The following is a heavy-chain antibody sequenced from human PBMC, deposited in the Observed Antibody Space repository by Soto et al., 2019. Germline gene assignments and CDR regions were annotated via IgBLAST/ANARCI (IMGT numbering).Heavy chain of an antibody. CDR3: ARWWSGSRQGFDP. CDR1: GGSISSGDYY. D-gene: IGHD3-3*01. CDR2: IYYSGRT. Sequence: QVQLQESGPGLVKPSQTLSLTCTVSGGSISSGDYYWSWIRQHPGKGLEWIGYIYYSGRTYYNPTLKSRVTISVDTSKTQFSLKLSSVTAADTAVYYCARWWSGSRQGFDPWGQGTLVTVSS. J-gene: IGHJ5*02. V-gene: IGHV4-31*03.